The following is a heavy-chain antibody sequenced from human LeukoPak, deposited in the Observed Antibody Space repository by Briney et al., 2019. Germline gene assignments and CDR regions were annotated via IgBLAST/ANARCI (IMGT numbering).Heavy chain of an antibody. V-gene: IGHV1-2*02. CDR1: GYTFTGYY. CDR3: ARDLRDWNL. Sequence: ASVRVSCKASGYTFTGYYIHWVRQAPGQGPEWMGCIHPRDSSTTYAQKFQGRVTLTSDASINSAFLELTRLTSDDTAIYYCARDLRDWNLWAQGTLVTVSS. J-gene: IGHJ4*02. CDR2: IHPRDSST. D-gene: IGHD1-7*01.